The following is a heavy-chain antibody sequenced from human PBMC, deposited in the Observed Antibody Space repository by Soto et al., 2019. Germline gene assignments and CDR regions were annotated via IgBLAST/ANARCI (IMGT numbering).Heavy chain of an antibody. Sequence: SVKVSCKASGFTLTDSAVQWVRQARGQRLEWIGWIVVGSGITNYAQKFQERVTITWDLSTSTAYMELNSLRAEDTAVYYCAKRGDIVEVSRTFVGYGMDVWGQGTTGTVSS. V-gene: IGHV1-58*01. CDR3: AKRGDIVEVSRTFVGYGMDV. D-gene: IGHD2-2*01. J-gene: IGHJ6*02. CDR1: GFTLTDSA. CDR2: IVVGSGIT.